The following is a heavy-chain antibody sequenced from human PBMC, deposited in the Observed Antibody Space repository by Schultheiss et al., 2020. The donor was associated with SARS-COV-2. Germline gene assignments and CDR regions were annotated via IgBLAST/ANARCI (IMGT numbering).Heavy chain of an antibody. CDR1: GGSISSYY. D-gene: IGHD1-14*01. CDR2: VYHSGST. J-gene: IGHJ6*02. Sequence: SETLSLTFTVSGGSISSYYWSWIRQPPGKGLEWIATVYHSGSTYYYPSLKSRVTMSVDTSKNGFSLNLTSVTAADTAVYYCARDSVYKYGMDVWGQGIMVTVSS. V-gene: IGHV4-59*12. CDR3: ARDSVYKYGMDV.